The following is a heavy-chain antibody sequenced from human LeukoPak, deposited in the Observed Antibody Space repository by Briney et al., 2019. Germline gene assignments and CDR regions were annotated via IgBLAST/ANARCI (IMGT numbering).Heavy chain of an antibody. CDR2: ILYDGSNE. CDR3: AKDGTGGYYYLDY. D-gene: IGHD3-22*01. V-gene: IGHV3-30*18. Sequence: GGSLRLSCAASGFTFSSHGMHWVRQAPGMGLEWVALILYDGSNEYYADSVQGLFTISRDSSRNTLYLQMNSLRAEDTAVYYCAKDGTGGYYYLDYWGQGTLVTVSS. J-gene: IGHJ4*02. CDR1: GFTFSSHG.